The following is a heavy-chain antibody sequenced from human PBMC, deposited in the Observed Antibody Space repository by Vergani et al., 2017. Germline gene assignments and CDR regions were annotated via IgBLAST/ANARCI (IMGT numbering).Heavy chain of an antibody. CDR1: GDSISSGYY. CDR2: IYHTGST. Sequence: QVQLQESGPGLVKPPGTLSLTCAVSGDSISSGYYWGWIRQPPGRGLEWIGSIYHTGSTYYNPSLKSRVTISVDTSKNQFSLKLSSVTAADTAVYYCARDLERDYYYGMDVWGQGTTVTVSS. J-gene: IGHJ6*02. D-gene: IGHD1-1*01. V-gene: IGHV4-38-2*02. CDR3: ARDLERDYYYGMDV.